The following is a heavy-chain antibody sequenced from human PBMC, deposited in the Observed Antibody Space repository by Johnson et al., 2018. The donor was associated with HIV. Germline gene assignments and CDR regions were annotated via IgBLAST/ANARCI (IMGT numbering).Heavy chain of an antibody. CDR2: IRSKAYGGTT. CDR1: GFTFGDYA. J-gene: IGHJ3*02. CDR3: ARDRGGAAAGDFGAFDI. Sequence: VQLVESGGGLVQPGRSLRLSCTTSGFTFGDYAMSWVRQAPGKGLEWVGFIRSKAYGGTTEYAASVKGRFTISRDNFKNTLYLQMNSLRAEDTAVYYCARDRGGAAAGDFGAFDIWGQGTMVTVSS. V-gene: IGHV3-49*04. D-gene: IGHD6-13*01.